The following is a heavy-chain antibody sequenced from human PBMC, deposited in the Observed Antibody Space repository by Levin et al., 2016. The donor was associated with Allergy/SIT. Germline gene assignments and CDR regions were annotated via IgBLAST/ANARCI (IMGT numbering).Heavy chain of an antibody. V-gene: IGHV3-74*01. Sequence: GGSLRLSCAASGFSFSNYGMHWVRQAPGKGPVWVSRVNNDASSTSYADSVKGRFTISRDNAKNTLYLQMNSLRVEDTAVYYCTNLGSRADYWGQGTLVTVSS. J-gene: IGHJ4*02. CDR3: TNLGSRADY. CDR2: VNNDASST. CDR1: GFSFSNYG. D-gene: IGHD5-12*01.